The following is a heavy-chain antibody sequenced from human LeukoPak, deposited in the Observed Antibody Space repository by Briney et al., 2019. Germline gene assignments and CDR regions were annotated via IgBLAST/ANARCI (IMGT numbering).Heavy chain of an antibody. J-gene: IGHJ4*02. CDR2: MNPNSGNT. D-gene: IGHD3-3*01. CDR1: GYTFTSYD. V-gene: IGHV1-8*03. CDR3: ARSDNYDFWSGGYYFDY. Sequence: GASVKVSCKASGYTFTSYDINWVRQATGQGLEWMGWMNPNSGNTGYAQKFQGRVTITRNTSISTAYMELSSLRSEDTAVYYCARSDNYDFWSGGYYFDYWGQGTLVTVSS.